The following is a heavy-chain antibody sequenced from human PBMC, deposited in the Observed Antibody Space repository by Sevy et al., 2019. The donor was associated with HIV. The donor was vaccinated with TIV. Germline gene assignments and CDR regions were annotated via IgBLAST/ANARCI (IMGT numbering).Heavy chain of an antibody. J-gene: IGHJ4*02. V-gene: IGHV3-7*01. D-gene: IGHD6-13*01. Sequence: GGSLRLSCAASGFSLNSYWMSWVRQAPGKGLEWVANIKQDGSVKYYVDSVKGRFTISRDNARNLLYLQMNTLRAEDTALYYCVRAIAADGSFWGQGTLVTVSS. CDR1: GFSLNSYW. CDR2: IKQDGSVK. CDR3: VRAIAADGSF.